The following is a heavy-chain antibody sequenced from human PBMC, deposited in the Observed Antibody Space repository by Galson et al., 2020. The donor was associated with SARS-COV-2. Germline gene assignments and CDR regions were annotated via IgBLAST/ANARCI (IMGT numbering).Heavy chain of an antibody. Sequence: SETLSLTCIVSSGSLSGYQWSWIRQSPGKRLEWIGWIRDSGNTKINPSLTSRVTMSVDTSRSQFSLRLNSVVAADTASYYCARQPRDTSSFGWFDSWGQGNPVTVSS. J-gene: IGHJ5*01. CDR2: IRDSGNT. CDR3: ARQPRDTSSFGWFDS. CDR1: SGSLSGYQ. V-gene: IGHV4-59*08. D-gene: IGHD6-13*01.